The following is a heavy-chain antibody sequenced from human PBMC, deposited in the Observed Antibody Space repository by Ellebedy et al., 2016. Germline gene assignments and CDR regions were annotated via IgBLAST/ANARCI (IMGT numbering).Heavy chain of an antibody. CDR1: GFTFSDYY. V-gene: IGHV3-11*01. D-gene: IGHD3-22*01. CDR2: ISSSGSTI. Sequence: GGSLRLSXAASGFTFSDYYMSWIRQAPGKGLEWVSYISSSGSTIYYADSVKGRFTISRDNAKNSLYLQMNSLRAEDTAVYYCAKGHYYDRRYAFDIWGQGTMVTVSS. J-gene: IGHJ3*02. CDR3: AKGHYYDRRYAFDI.